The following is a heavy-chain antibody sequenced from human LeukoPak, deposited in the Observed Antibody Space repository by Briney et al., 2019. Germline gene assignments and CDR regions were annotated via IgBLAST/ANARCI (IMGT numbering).Heavy chain of an antibody. J-gene: IGHJ3*02. D-gene: IGHD2-8*01. CDR3: ARQAYANNLDAFDI. CDR2: IYPDDSDT. CDR1: GYSFTTDY. V-gene: IGHV5-51*01. Sequence: GESLRISCKGSGYSFTTDYIGWVRQMPGKGLEWMGIIYPDDSDTTYSPSFQGQVTISVDKSITTAFLQWSSLKASDTAMYYCARQAYANNLDAFDIWGQGTMVTVSS.